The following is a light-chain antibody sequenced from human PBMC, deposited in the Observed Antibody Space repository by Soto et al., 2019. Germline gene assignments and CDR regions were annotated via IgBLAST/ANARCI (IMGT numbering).Light chain of an antibody. CDR1: QSVSSN. CDR2: DAS. CDR3: QQYNNWPPIT. J-gene: IGKJ5*01. Sequence: EIVLTQSPATLSLSPGERATLSCRASQSVSSNLVWYQQKPGQAPRLLIYDASTRATGIPARFSGSGSGTEFTLTISSLKSEDVAVYYCQQYNNWPPITFGQGTRLEIK. V-gene: IGKV3-15*01.